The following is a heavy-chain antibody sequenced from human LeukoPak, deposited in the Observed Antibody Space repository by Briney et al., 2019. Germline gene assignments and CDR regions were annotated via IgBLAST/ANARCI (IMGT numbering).Heavy chain of an antibody. Sequence: GGSLRLSCTASGFTFISYAMSWVRQAPGKRLEWVSAISGSGGSTYYADSVKGRFTISRDNSKNTLYLQMNSLRAEDTAVYYCAKESWPGIAVTGSDYWGQGTLVTVSS. CDR2: ISGSGGST. CDR3: AKESWPGIAVTGSDY. V-gene: IGHV3-23*01. J-gene: IGHJ4*02. D-gene: IGHD6-19*01. CDR1: GFTFISYA.